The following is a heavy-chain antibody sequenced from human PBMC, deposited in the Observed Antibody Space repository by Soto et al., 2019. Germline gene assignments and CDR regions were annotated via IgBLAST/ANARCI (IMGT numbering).Heavy chain of an antibody. CDR3: AKDRVYCSSTSCPSADY. CDR2: VSAGGVTT. D-gene: IGHD2-2*01. Sequence: GGSLRLSCAASGFTFSSNYMSWVRQAPGKGLEWVSAVSAGGVTTYYADYLRGRFTISRDNSRNTLYLQMNNVRAEDTAIYYCAKDRVYCSSTSCPSADYWGQGTLVTVSS. CDR1: GFTFSSNY. V-gene: IGHV3-23*01. J-gene: IGHJ4*02.